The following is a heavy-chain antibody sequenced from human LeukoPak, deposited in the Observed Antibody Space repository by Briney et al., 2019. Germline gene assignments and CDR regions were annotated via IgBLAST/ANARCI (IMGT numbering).Heavy chain of an antibody. CDR2: IKQDGSEK. V-gene: IGHV3-7*05. Sequence: PGGSLRLSCAASGFTFSDHYMDWVRQAPGKGLEWVANIKQDGSEKYYVDSVKGRFTISRDNAKNSLYLQMNSLRAEDTAVYYCARVFSGCSGGSCYGYWGQGTLVTVSS. CDR1: GFTFSDHY. D-gene: IGHD2-15*01. J-gene: IGHJ4*02. CDR3: ARVFSGCSGGSCYGY.